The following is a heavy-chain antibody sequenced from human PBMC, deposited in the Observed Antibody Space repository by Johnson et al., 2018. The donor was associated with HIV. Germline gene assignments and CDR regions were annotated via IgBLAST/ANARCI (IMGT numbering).Heavy chain of an antibody. CDR3: ARDDAFDI. Sequence: VQLVESGGGLVQPGGSLKLSCAASGFTFSGSAMHWVRQASGKGLEWVSYISSSGTSVYYADSVKGRFSISRDNAKHSLYLQMNSLRAEDTAVYYCARDDAFDIWGQGTMVTVSS. J-gene: IGHJ3*02. CDR2: ISSSGTSV. CDR1: GFTFSGSA. V-gene: IGHV3-48*04.